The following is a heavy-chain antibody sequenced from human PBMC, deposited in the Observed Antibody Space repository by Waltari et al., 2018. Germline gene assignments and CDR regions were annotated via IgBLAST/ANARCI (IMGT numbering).Heavy chain of an antibody. J-gene: IGHJ4*02. D-gene: IGHD3-9*01. CDR2: MRGSGGRT. CDR3: AKDSHPLTRNYFDY. Sequence: EVQLLESGGGLVQPGGSLRLSCAASGFTFSSYAMSWVRQAPGKGLGLVAAMRGSGGRTYYADSVKGRFTSSGDNSKNTLYLQMNSLRAEDTAVYYCAKDSHPLTRNYFDYWGQGTLVTVSS. CDR1: GFTFSSYA. V-gene: IGHV3-23*01.